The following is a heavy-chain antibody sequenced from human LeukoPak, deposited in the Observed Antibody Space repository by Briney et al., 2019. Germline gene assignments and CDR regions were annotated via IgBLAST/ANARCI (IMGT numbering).Heavy chain of an antibody. CDR3: ASTLAAAGTRGVDY. J-gene: IGHJ4*02. CDR1: GYTLTELS. D-gene: IGHD6-13*01. V-gene: IGHV1-2*06. Sequence: ASVKVSCKVSGYTLTELSMHWVRQAPGQGLEWMGRINPNSGGTNYAQKLQGRVTMTRDTSISTAYMELSRLRSDDTAVYYCASTLAAAGTRGVDYWGQGTLVTVSS. CDR2: INPNSGGT.